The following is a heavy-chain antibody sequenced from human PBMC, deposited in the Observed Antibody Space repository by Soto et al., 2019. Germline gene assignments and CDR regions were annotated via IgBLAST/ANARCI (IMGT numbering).Heavy chain of an antibody. V-gene: IGHV3-30*18. D-gene: IGHD3-22*01. Sequence: QVQLVESGGGMVQPGRSLRLSCAASGFTFSSYGMHWVRQAPGKGLEWVAVISYDGSNKYYADSVKGRFTISRDNSKNTLYLQMNSLRAEDTAVYYCAKVGGSSGSYDYWGQGTLVTVSS. J-gene: IGHJ4*02. CDR1: GFTFSSYG. CDR3: AKVGGSSGSYDY. CDR2: ISYDGSNK.